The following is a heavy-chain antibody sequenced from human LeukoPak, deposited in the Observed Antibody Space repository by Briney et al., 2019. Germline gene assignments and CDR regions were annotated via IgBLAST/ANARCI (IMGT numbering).Heavy chain of an antibody. D-gene: IGHD6-19*01. Sequence: ASVKVSCKASGGTFSSYAISWVRQAPGQGLGWMGRIIPILGIANYAQKFQGRVTITADKSTSTAYMELSSLRSEDTAVYYCARDLYSSGSRHFDCWGQGTLVTVSS. CDR3: ARDLYSSGSRHFDC. CDR2: IIPILGIA. J-gene: IGHJ4*02. CDR1: GGTFSSYA. V-gene: IGHV1-69*04.